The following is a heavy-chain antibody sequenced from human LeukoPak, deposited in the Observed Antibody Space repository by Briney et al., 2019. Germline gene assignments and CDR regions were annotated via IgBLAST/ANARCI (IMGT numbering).Heavy chain of an antibody. V-gene: IGHV1-46*01. CDR3: AREEVGGYFDY. D-gene: IGHD2-15*01. CDR2: ISPSDGNT. CDR1: GYTFTVYY. Sequence: EASVKVSCKASGYTFTVYYIHWVRQAPGQGPEWMGMISPSDGNTNYAQKFQGRVTMTRDTSTSTVYMELTSLRSEDTAVYYCAREEVGGYFDYWGQGSLVTVSS. J-gene: IGHJ4*02.